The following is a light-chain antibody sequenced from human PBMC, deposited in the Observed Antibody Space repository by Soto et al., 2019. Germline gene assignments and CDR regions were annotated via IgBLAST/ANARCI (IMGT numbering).Light chain of an antibody. Sequence: QSVLTQPPSVSGAPGQRVTISCTGSSSNIGAGYDVHWYQQLPGTAPKLLIYGNSKLPSGVPDRFSGSKSGTSASLAITGLQAEEEAHYYCRFYDSSLSGHVVFGGGTKLTVL. V-gene: IGLV1-40*01. CDR3: RFYDSSLSGHVV. J-gene: IGLJ2*01. CDR1: SSNIGAGYD. CDR2: GNS.